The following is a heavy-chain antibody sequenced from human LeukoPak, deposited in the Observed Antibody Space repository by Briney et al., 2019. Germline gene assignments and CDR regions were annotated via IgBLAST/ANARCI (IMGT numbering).Heavy chain of an antibody. CDR1: GYTFTSYY. J-gene: IGHJ3*02. Sequence: ASVKVSCEASGYTFTSYYMHWVRQAPGQGLEWMGIINPSGGSTSYAQKFQGRVTMTRDTSTSTVYMELSSLRSEDTAVYYCARPISNYYYDSSGYDGRDDAFDIWGQGTMVTVSS. V-gene: IGHV1-46*01. D-gene: IGHD3-22*01. CDR3: ARPISNYYYDSSGYDGRDDAFDI. CDR2: INPSGGST.